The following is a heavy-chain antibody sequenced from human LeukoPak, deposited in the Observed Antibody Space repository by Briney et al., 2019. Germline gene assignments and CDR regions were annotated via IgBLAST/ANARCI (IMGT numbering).Heavy chain of an antibody. V-gene: IGHV3-23*01. J-gene: IGHJ4*02. CDR2: ISGSGGST. CDR1: GFTFSSYA. D-gene: IGHD5-18*01. Sequence: GGSLRLSCAASGFTFSSYAMSWVRQAPGKGLEWVSAISGSGGSTYYADSVKGRFTIARDNSKKPLYLQMNRLRVEDTAVYYCANGQLWPPSHWGQGVLVTVSS. CDR3: ANGQLWPPSH.